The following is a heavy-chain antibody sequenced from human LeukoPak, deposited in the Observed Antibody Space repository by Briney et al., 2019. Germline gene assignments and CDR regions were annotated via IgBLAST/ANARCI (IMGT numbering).Heavy chain of an antibody. CDR2: IYTSGST. CDR3: ARLAVDPSYDSSGYYYWFDP. Sequence: SETLSLTCTVSGGSISSYYWSWIRQPAGKGLEWIGRIYTSGSTNYNPSLKSRVTISVDTSKNQFSLKLSSVTAADTAVYYCARLAVDPSYDSSGYYYWFDPWGQGTLVTVSS. V-gene: IGHV4-4*07. D-gene: IGHD3-22*01. CDR1: GGSISSYY. J-gene: IGHJ5*02.